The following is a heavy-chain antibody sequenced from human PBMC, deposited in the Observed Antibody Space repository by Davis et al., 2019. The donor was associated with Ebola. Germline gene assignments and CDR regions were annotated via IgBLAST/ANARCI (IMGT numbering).Heavy chain of an antibody. D-gene: IGHD3-22*01. J-gene: IGHJ4*02. CDR3: AKDQDSGGYYPSYFDC. Sequence: GESLKISCAASGFTFSSYAMSWVRQAPGKGLEWVSAISGSGSSTYYADSVKGRFTISRDNSKNTLYLQMNSLRAEDTAIYYCAKDQDSGGYYPSYFDCWGQGTLVTVSS. V-gene: IGHV3-23*01. CDR2: ISGSGSST. CDR1: GFTFSSYA.